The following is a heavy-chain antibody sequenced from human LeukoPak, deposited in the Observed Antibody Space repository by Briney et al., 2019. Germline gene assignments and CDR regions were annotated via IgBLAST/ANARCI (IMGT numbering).Heavy chain of an antibody. CDR3: ARAIGSRLGELPIHYFDY. CDR2: INWNGGST. V-gene: IGHV3-20*04. D-gene: IGHD3-16*01. CDR1: GFTFDDYG. Sequence: GGSLRLSCAASGFTFDDYGMSWVRQAPGKGLEWVSGINWNGGSTGYADSVKGRFTISRDNAKNSLYLQMNSLRAEDTALYYCARAIGSRLGELPIHYFDYWGQGTLVTVSS. J-gene: IGHJ4*02.